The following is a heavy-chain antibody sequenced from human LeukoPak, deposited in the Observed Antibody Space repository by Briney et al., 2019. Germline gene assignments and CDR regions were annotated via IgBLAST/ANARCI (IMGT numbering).Heavy chain of an antibody. CDR1: GFTFSSYE. Sequence: GGSLRLSCAASGFTFSSYEMNWVRQAPGKGLEWVSHISSSGSTIYYADSVKGRFTISRDSAKNSLYLQMNSLRAEDTAVYYCARGDCSSTSCYFYYYYYGMDVWGQGTTVTVSS. D-gene: IGHD2-2*01. CDR2: ISSSGSTI. V-gene: IGHV3-48*03. J-gene: IGHJ6*02. CDR3: ARGDCSSTSCYFYYYYYGMDV.